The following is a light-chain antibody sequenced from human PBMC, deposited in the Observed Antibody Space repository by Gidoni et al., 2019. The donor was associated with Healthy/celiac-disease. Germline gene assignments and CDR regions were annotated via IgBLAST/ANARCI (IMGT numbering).Light chain of an antibody. CDR3: QSYDSSNWV. J-gene: IGLJ3*02. Sequence: NFMLTQPHSVSESPGKTVTISCTGSSVSIASNYVQWYQQRPGSAPTTVIYEDNQSPSGVPDRFSGSIDSSSNSASLTISGLKTEDEADYYCQSYDSSNWVFGGGTKLTVL. V-gene: IGLV6-57*02. CDR1: SVSIASNY. CDR2: EDN.